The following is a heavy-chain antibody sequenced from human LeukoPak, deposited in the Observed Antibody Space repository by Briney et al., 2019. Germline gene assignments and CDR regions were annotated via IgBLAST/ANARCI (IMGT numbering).Heavy chain of an antibody. CDR3: ARGTTGTTDGYFDY. CDR2: INHSGST. CDR1: GGSFSGYY. J-gene: IGHJ4*02. D-gene: IGHD1-1*01. Sequence: PSETLSLTCAVYGGSFSGYYWSWIRQPPGKGLEGIGEINHSGSTNYNPSLNSRVTISVDKSKNPFYLKLSSVTAADTAVYYCARGTTGTTDGYFDYWGQGTLVTVSS. V-gene: IGHV4-34*01.